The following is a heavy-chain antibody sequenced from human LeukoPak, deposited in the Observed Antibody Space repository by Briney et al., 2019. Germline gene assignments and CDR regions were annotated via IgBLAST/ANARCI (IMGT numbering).Heavy chain of an antibody. Sequence: SQTLSLTCAVSGGSISSGGYSWSWIRQPPGKGLEWIGFIYHSGSTYYNPSLKNRVTISVDTSKNQFSLKLSSVTAADTAVYYCARLSSSRGNFDYWGQGTLVTVSS. V-gene: IGHV4-30-2*01. CDR2: IYHSGST. CDR3: ARLSSSRGNFDY. J-gene: IGHJ4*02. D-gene: IGHD6-13*01. CDR1: GGSISSGGYS.